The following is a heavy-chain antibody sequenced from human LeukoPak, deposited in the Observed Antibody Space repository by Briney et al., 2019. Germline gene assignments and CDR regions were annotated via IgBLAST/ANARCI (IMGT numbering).Heavy chain of an antibody. Sequence: ASVKASCEASGYTFTGYYMHWVRQAPGQGLEWMGWINPNSGGTNYAQKFQGRVTMTRDTSISTAYMELSRLRSDDTAVYYCARGRDFWSGYYMPFDYWGQGTLVTVSS. D-gene: IGHD3-3*01. V-gene: IGHV1-2*02. J-gene: IGHJ4*02. CDR2: INPNSGGT. CDR3: ARGRDFWSGYYMPFDY. CDR1: GYTFTGYY.